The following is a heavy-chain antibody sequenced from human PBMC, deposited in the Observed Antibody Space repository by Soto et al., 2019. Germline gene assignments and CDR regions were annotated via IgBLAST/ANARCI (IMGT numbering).Heavy chain of an antibody. CDR1: GFTFISYS. J-gene: IGHJ3*01. V-gene: IGHV3-48*01. CDR3: ARGSYLAVIVGAILAFAL. CDR2: ISSSSSTI. Sequence: EVQLVESGGGLVQPGGSLSLSCAASGFTFISYSRNWVRQAPGKGLEWVSYISSSSSTIYYADSVKDRFTISRANAKNSLYLPMSILRREATAVYGCARGSYLAVIVGAILAFALWCQGKMVTVSS. D-gene: IGHD1-26*01.